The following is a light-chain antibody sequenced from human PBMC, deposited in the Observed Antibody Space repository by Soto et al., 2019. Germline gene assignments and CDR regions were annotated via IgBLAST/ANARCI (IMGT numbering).Light chain of an antibody. J-gene: IGKJ3*01. CDR1: QSVSSY. Sequence: EIVLTQSPATLSLSPGERATLSCRASQSVSSYLAWYQQKPGQAPRLLIYETSNRATGIPARFSGSASGTDFTLTISSLEPEDFAVYYCQHRIKWPPIFTFGPGT. V-gene: IGKV3-11*01. CDR3: QHRIKWPPIFT. CDR2: ETS.